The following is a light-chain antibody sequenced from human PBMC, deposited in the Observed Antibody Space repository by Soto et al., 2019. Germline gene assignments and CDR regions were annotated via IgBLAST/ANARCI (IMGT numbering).Light chain of an antibody. CDR3: QQSYSTLSIT. CDR1: ENIARH. J-gene: IGKJ5*01. Sequence: DIQMTQSPSSLSASVGDRITITCRASENIARHLNWYQQKPGKAPNLLIYAASNLQNGVPLRFRGGGSGTDFTLTISNLPPEDFATYSCQQSYSTLSITFGQGTRLEIK. V-gene: IGKV1-39*01. CDR2: AAS.